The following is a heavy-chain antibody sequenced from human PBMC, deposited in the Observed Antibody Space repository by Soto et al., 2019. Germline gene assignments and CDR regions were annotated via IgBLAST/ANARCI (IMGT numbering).Heavy chain of an antibody. CDR2: INPNSGGA. V-gene: IGHV1-2*02. CDR3: ARSVYYYGSSGYYYDY. CDR1: GYTFSGHY. Sequence: ASVKVSCKGSGYTFSGHYMHWVRQAPGQGLAWMGYINPNSGGANYAPTFQGRVAMTRDTSINTVYMELSRLTSDDTAVYYCARSVYYYGSSGYYYDYWGQGTLVTVSS. J-gene: IGHJ4*02. D-gene: IGHD3-22*01.